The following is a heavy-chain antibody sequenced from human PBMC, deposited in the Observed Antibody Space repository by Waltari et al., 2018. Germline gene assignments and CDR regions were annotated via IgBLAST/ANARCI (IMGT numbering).Heavy chain of an antibody. J-gene: IGHJ4*02. V-gene: IGHV1-2*04. D-gene: IGHD6-19*01. CDR2: INPNSGGT. CDR1: GYTFTGYY. CDR3: ARLRGYSSGFYYFDY. Sequence: QVQLVQSGAEVKKPGASVKVSCKASGYTFTGYYMHWVRQAPGQGLEWMGWINPNSGGTNYAQKFQGWVTMTSDTSISTAYMELSRLRSDDTAVYYCARLRGYSSGFYYFDYWGQGTLVTVSS.